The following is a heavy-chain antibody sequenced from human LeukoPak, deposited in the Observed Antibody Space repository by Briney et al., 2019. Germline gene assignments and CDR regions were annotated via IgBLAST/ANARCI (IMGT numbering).Heavy chain of an antibody. V-gene: IGHV3-7*03. CDR1: GFTFSSYW. CDR3: AKGKYSSGPEYFQH. Sequence: PGGSLRLSCAASGFTFSSYWMSWVRQAPGKGLEWVANIKQDGSEKYYVDSVKGRFTISRDNAKNSLYLQMNSLRAEDTAVYYCAKGKYSSGPEYFQHWGQGTLVTVSS. D-gene: IGHD6-19*01. J-gene: IGHJ1*01. CDR2: IKQDGSEK.